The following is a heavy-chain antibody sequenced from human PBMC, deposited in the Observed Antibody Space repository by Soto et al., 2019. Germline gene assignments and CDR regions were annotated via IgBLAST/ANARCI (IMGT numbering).Heavy chain of an antibody. CDR2: IYPGASDT. J-gene: IGHJ4*02. D-gene: IGHD4-17*01. V-gene: IGHV5-51*01. Sequence: GEALKISFNGSGYSFTIYCIGWVLQMPGKGLEWMGIIYPGASDTRYSPSFQGQVTISADTSISNAYLQWSSLTASDTAMYYCARLQRKQTTVPTQFDYCGQGTLVTVSS. CDR1: GYSFTIYC. CDR3: ARLQRKQTTVPTQFDY.